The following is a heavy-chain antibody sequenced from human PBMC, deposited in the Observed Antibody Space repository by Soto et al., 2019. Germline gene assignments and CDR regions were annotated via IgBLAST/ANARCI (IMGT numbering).Heavy chain of an antibody. CDR2: ISSSGSTI. J-gene: IGHJ4*02. CDR3: ARVITIFGVVTAYFDY. D-gene: IGHD3-3*01. V-gene: IGHV3-11*01. Sequence: GGSLSLSCAASGFTFSDYYMSWIRQAPGKGQEWVSYISSSGSTIYYADSVKGRFTISRDNAKNSLYLQMNSLRAEDTAVYYCARVITIFGVVTAYFDYWGQGTLVTVSS. CDR1: GFTFSDYY.